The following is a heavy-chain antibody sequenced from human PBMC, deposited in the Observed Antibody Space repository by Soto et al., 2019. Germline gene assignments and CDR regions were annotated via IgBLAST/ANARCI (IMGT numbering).Heavy chain of an antibody. CDR3: AREPIAAAGETGYYYYGMDV. CDR1: GYTFTSYG. CDR2: ISAYNGNT. D-gene: IGHD6-13*01. J-gene: IGHJ6*02. Sequence: QVQLVQSGAEVKKPGASVKVSCKASGYTFTSYGISWVRQAPGQGLEWMGWISAYNGNTNYAQKLQGRVTMTTDTSSSTAYMELRSLRSDDTAVYYCAREPIAAAGETGYYYYGMDVWGQGTTVTVSS. V-gene: IGHV1-18*01.